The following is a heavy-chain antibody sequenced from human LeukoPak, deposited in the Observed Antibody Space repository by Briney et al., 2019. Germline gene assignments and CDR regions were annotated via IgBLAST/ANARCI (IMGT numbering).Heavy chain of an antibody. Sequence: ASVKVSCKASGYTFTSYDINWVRQATGQGLEWMGWINPNSGGTNYAQKFQGRVTMTRDTSISTAYMELSRLRSDDTAVYYCARGPPAIFGDPRGGPDYWGQGTLVTVSS. D-gene: IGHD3-3*01. V-gene: IGHV1-2*02. CDR1: GYTFTSYD. J-gene: IGHJ4*02. CDR3: ARGPPAIFGDPRGGPDY. CDR2: INPNSGGT.